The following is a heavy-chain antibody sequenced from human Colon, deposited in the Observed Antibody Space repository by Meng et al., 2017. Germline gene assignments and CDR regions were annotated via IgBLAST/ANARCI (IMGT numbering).Heavy chain of an antibody. V-gene: IGHV4-39*07. J-gene: IGHJ5*02. Sequence: QVQLQESGPGLVKPSETLSLTCTVSGDSIINNNHYWAWIRQPPEKGLEWIGSIFHTGSTYFNPSLESRITMSVDTSKNQFSLKLKSGTAADTAFYYCARVDYYDTSGYHHEAHWFDPWGQGTLVTVSS. D-gene: IGHD3-22*01. CDR1: GDSIINNNHY. CDR2: IFHTGST. CDR3: ARVDYYDTSGYHHEAHWFDP.